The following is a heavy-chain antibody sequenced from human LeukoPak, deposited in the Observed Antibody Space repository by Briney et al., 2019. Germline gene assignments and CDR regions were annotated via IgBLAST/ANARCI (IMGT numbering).Heavy chain of an antibody. D-gene: IGHD1-14*01. CDR2: IYYSGST. CDR1: GGSISSGGYY. J-gene: IGHJ4*02. V-gene: IGHV4-31*03. CDR3: ARDHNGLFDY. Sequence: SQTLSLTCTVSGGSISSGGYYWSWIRQHPGKGLEWIGYIYYSGSTYYNPSLKSRVTISVDTSKNQFSLKLSSVTAADTAVYHCARDHNGLFDYWGQGTLVTVSS.